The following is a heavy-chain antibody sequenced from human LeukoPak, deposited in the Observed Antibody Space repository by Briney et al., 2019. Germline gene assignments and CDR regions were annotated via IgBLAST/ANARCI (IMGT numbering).Heavy chain of an antibody. Sequence: GGSPRLSFAASGFTFSSYAMIWVRQAPGKGLEWVSSITDSGGATYYADSVKGRFSISRDNSKNTVYLQMNSPRAKDTAVYYCAKGAIFGVIIPFDPWGQGTLVTVSS. CDR3: AKGAIFGVIIPFDP. J-gene: IGHJ5*02. CDR1: GFTFSSYA. V-gene: IGHV3-23*01. CDR2: ITDSGGAT. D-gene: IGHD3-3*01.